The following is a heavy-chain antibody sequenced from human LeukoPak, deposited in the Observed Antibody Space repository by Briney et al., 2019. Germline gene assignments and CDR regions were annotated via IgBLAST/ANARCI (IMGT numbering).Heavy chain of an antibody. CDR3: ALVVITTSRGTHDAFDI. J-gene: IGHJ3*02. CDR1: GFTFSSYA. CDR2: ISSSSSYI. Sequence: GGSLRLSCAASGFTFSSYAMSWVRQAPGKGLEWVSAISSSSSYIYYADSVKGRFTISRDNAKNSLYLQMNSLRAEDTAVYYCALVVITTSRGTHDAFDIWGQGTMVTVSS. V-gene: IGHV3-21*01. D-gene: IGHD3-22*01.